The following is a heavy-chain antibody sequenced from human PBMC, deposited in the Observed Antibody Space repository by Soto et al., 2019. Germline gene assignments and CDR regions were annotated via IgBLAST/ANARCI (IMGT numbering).Heavy chain of an antibody. Sequence: SVKVSCKASGGTFSSYAISWVRQAPGQGLEWMGGIIPIFGTANYAQKFQGRVTITADESTSTAYMELSSLRSEDTAVYYCARAPNYYDTSGPNWGQGTLVTVSS. CDR2: IIPIFGTA. J-gene: IGHJ4*02. D-gene: IGHD3-22*01. V-gene: IGHV1-69*13. CDR1: GGTFSSYA. CDR3: ARAPNYYDTSGPN.